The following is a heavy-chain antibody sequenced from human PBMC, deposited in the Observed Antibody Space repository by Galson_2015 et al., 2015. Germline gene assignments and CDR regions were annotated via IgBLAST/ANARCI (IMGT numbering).Heavy chain of an antibody. V-gene: IGHV1-46*01. CDR1: GYTFTSYY. CDR3: ARDQGSGTYLSNY. J-gene: IGHJ4*02. Sequence: SVKVSCKASGYTFTSYYIHWVRQAPGQGLEWMGVINPSDGSTSYAQKHQGRVTMTRDTSTSTVHMELSSLRSEDTAVYYCARDQGSGTYLSNYWGQGTLFTVSS. D-gene: IGHD3-10*01. CDR2: INPSDGST.